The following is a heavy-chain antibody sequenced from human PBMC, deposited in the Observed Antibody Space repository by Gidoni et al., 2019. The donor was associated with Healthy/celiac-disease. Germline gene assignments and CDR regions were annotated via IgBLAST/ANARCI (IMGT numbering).Heavy chain of an antibody. CDR1: GGSTCSYY. D-gene: IGHD3-16*01. CDR3: ARQSVDGGRTSSAFDI. V-gene: IGHV4-59*08. Sequence: QVQLQESGPGLVKPSETLSLTCTVSGGSTCSYYWSWIRQPPGKGLEWIGYIYYSGSTNYNPSLKSRVTISVDTSKNQFSLKLSSVTAADTAVYYCARQSVDGGRTSSAFDIWGQGTMVTVSS. CDR2: IYYSGST. J-gene: IGHJ3*02.